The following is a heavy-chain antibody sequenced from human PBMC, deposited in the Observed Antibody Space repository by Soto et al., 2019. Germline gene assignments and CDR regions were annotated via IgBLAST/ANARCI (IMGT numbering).Heavy chain of an antibody. CDR1: GGSISSSSYY. D-gene: IGHD6-19*01. J-gene: IGHJ4*02. CDR3: ARHKGPRRDSSGRPQWAY. V-gene: IGHV4-39*01. CDR2: IYYSGST. Sequence: PSEALSLTCTVSGGSISSSSYYWGWIRQPPGKGLEWIGSIYYSGSTYYNPSLKSRVTISVDTSKNQFSLKLSSVTAADTAVYYCARHKGPRRDSSGRPQWAYWGQGTLVTVSS.